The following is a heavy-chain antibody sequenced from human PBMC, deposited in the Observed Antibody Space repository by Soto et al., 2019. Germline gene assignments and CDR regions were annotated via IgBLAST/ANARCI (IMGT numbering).Heavy chain of an antibody. CDR3: ARRTSTGYYYMDV. CDR1: GGSISSYY. V-gene: IGHV4-59*01. CDR2: IYYSGST. J-gene: IGHJ6*03. Sequence: QSQTLSLTCTVSGGSISSYYWSWIRQPPGKGLEWIGYIYYSGSTNYNPSLKSRVTISVDTSKNQFSLKLSSVTAADTAVYYCARRTSTGYYYMDVWGKGTTVTVSS. D-gene: IGHD4-17*01.